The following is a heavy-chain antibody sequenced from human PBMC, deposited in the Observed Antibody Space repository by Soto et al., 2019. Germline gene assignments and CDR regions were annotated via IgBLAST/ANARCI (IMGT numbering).Heavy chain of an antibody. Sequence: SETLSLTCTVSGGSISSGCYYWSWIRQHPGKGLEWIGYIYYSGSTYYNPSLKSRVTISVDTSKNQFSLKLSSVTAADTAVYYCAREDVNNWNYRWFDPWGQGTLVTVSS. CDR2: IYYSGST. CDR1: GGSISSGCYY. V-gene: IGHV4-31*03. CDR3: AREDVNNWNYRWFDP. D-gene: IGHD1-7*01. J-gene: IGHJ5*02.